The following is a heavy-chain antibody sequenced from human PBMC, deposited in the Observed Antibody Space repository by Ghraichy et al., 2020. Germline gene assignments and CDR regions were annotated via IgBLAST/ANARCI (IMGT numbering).Heavy chain of an antibody. D-gene: IGHD2-2*01. CDR2: IYHNGRT. V-gene: IGHV4-59*01. J-gene: IGHJ5*02. CDR3: ARDQEWRASSSGFDP. CDR1: GDSLNNYY. Sequence: SETLSLTCTVSGDSLNNYYWSWIRQAPGKGLEWIGNIYHNGRTKYNPSLKSRVTMSVDTFKNQFSLSLTSVTAADTTVFYCARDQEWRASSSGFDPWGQGTLVTVSP.